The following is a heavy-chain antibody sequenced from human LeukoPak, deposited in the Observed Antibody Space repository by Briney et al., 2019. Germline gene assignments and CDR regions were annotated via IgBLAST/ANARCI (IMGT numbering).Heavy chain of an antibody. CDR2: ISAYNGNT. CDR1: GYTFTSYG. D-gene: IGHD2-8*01. CDR3: AREATDIVLMVYASDAFDI. V-gene: IGHV1-18*01. Sequence: ASVKVSCKASGYTFTSYGISWVRQAPGQGLEWMGWISAYNGNTNYAQKLQGRVTMTTDISTSTAYMELRSLRSDDTAVYYCAREATDIVLMVYASDAFDIWGQGTMVTVSS. J-gene: IGHJ3*02.